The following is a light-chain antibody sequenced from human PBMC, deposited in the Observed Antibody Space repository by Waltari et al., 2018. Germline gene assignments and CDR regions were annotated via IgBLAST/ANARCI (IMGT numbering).Light chain of an antibody. V-gene: IGLV1-40*01. CDR2: NNI. CDR3: QSYDDSLSGYV. CDR1: SSNIGAGHD. Sequence: QSVLTQPPSVSGAPGQRVTISCTGSSSNIGAGHDLPWYQHLPGRAPSPPSANNITGPSGVPDRISGSNSGTSASLVITGLQAEDEAEFYCQSYDDSLSGYVFGGGTKLTVL. J-gene: IGLJ3*02.